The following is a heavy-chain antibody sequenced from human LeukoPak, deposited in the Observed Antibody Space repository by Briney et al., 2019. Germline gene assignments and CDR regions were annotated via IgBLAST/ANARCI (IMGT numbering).Heavy chain of an antibody. CDR2: ISWNSGSI. V-gene: IGHV3-9*01. CDR1: GFTFDDYA. Sequence: GRSLRLSCAASGFTFDDYAMHWVRQAPGKGLEWVSGISWNSGSIGYADSVKGRFTISRDNSKNTLFLQMNSLRAEDTAVYYCAKERSGRGYFDYWGQGTLVTVSS. D-gene: IGHD1-26*01. J-gene: IGHJ4*02. CDR3: AKERSGRGYFDY.